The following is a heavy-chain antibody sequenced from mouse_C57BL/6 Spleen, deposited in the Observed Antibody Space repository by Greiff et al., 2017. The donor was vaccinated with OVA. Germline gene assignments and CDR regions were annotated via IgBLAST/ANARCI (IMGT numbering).Heavy chain of an antibody. V-gene: IGHV1-42*01. D-gene: IGHD1-1*01. Sequence: VQLKESGPELVKPWASVKISCKASGYSFTGYYINWVKQSPEKSLEWIGEIYPSTGGTTYNQEFKANATLTVDKASSTDYKQLKSVTSEDSADYYCAAVGAYYFDYWGQGTTLTVSS. J-gene: IGHJ2*01. CDR2: IYPSTGGT. CDR1: GYSFTGYY. CDR3: AAVGAYYFDY.